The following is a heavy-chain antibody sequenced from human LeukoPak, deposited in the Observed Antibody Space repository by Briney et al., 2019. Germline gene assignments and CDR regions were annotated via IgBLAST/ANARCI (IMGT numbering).Heavy chain of an antibody. Sequence: PSQTLSLTCTVSGGSISSGCYYWSWLPQPPGKGLEWFVYIYYSGSTYYNPSLKSRFTISVDTSTNQFSLKLRSVTAAAKTVYYCAGDCGLEDSRGYDLGYWGQGTLVTVSS. CDR3: AGDCGLEDSRGYDLGY. J-gene: IGHJ4*02. V-gene: IGHV4-31*03. CDR2: IYYSGST. D-gene: IGHD3-22*01. CDR1: GGSISSGCYY.